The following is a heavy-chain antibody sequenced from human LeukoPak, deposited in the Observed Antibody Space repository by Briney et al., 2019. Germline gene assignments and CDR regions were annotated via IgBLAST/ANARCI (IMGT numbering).Heavy chain of an antibody. V-gene: IGHV4-34*01. D-gene: IGHD2-15*01. CDR2: LNQSGIT. CDR3: ARDDRRYCSGGTCYSRDY. J-gene: IGHJ4*02. Sequence: SETLSLTCAVYGGSFSGYYWSWIRQSPGKGLEWIGELNQSGITNYNPSLETRVTISVDTSKNQLSLKLRSVTAADTAVYYCARDDRRYCSGGTCYSRDYWGQGTLVTVSS. CDR1: GGSFSGYY.